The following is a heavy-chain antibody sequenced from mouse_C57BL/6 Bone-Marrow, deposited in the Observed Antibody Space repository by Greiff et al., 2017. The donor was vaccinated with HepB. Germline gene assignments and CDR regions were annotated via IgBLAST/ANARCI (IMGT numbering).Heavy chain of an antibody. D-gene: IGHD1-1*01. Sequence: VQLQQSGAELVKPGASVKISCKASGYAFSSSWMNWVKQRPGKGLEWIGQIYPGDGDTNYNGKFKGKATLTADKSSSTAYMQLSSLTSEDSAVYFCARCRFNYYGSSYYAMDYWGQGTSVTVSS. J-gene: IGHJ4*01. V-gene: IGHV1-80*01. CDR3: ARCRFNYYGSSYYAMDY. CDR2: IYPGDGDT. CDR1: GYAFSSSW.